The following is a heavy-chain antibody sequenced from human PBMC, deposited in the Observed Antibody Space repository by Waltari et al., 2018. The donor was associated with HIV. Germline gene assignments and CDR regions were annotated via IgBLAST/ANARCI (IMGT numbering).Heavy chain of an antibody. CDR3: ARERITIFGVVSWAFDI. CDR1: GFTVSSNY. J-gene: IGHJ3*02. Sequence: EVQLVESGGGLIQPGGSLRLSCAASGFTVSSNYMSWVRQAPGKGLEWVSVIYSGGSTYYADSVKGRFTISRDNSKNTLYLQMNSLRAEDTAVYYCARERITIFGVVSWAFDIWGQGTMVTVSS. CDR2: IYSGGST. V-gene: IGHV3-53*01. D-gene: IGHD3-3*01.